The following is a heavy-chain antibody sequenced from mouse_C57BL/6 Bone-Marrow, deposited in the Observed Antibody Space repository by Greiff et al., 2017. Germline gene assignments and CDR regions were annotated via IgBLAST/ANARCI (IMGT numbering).Heavy chain of an antibody. Sequence: EVQRVESGGDLVKPGGSLKLSCAASGFTFSSYGMSWVRQTPDKRLEWVATISSGGSYTYYPDSVKGRFTISRDNAKNTLYLQMSSLKSEDTAMYYCARQGEITTVVAKDYFDYWGQGTTLTVSS. J-gene: IGHJ2*01. CDR3: ARQGEITTVVAKDYFDY. CDR1: GFTFSSYG. D-gene: IGHD1-1*01. V-gene: IGHV5-6*01. CDR2: ISSGGSYT.